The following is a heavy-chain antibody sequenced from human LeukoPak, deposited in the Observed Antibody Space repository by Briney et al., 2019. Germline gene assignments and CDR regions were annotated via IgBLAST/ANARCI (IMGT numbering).Heavy chain of an antibody. CDR1: GYTFTSYG. CDR2: ISAYNGNT. J-gene: IGHJ4*02. Sequence: ASVKVSCKASGYTFTSYGISWVRQAPGQGLEWMGWISAYNGNTNYAQKLQGRVTMTTDTSTSTAYMELRSLRSDDTAVYYCARLNVDTAMVPTAYWGQGTLATVSS. CDR3: ARLNVDTAMVPTAY. D-gene: IGHD5-18*01. V-gene: IGHV1-18*01.